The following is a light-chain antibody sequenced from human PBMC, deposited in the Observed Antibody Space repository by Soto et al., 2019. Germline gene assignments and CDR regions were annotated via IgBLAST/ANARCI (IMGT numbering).Light chain of an antibody. CDR2: EVS. CDR1: HSDVGGYKY. V-gene: IGLV2-14*01. CDR3: SSYTNSTTYV. J-gene: IGLJ1*01. Sequence: QSALTQPASVSGSPGQSITISCTGTHSDVGGYKYVSWYQQRPGKAPKLMIYEVSNRPSGISNRFSGSKSGNTASLTISGLQAEGEADYWCSSYTNSTTYVFGTGTKVTVL.